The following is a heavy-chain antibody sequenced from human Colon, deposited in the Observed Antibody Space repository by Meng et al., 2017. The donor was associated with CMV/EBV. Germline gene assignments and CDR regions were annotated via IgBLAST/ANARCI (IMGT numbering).Heavy chain of an antibody. CDR3: ARDCCNYRSWFDP. Sequence: QLQQSVPGLGKPSDSLSLTCIVSGGSISNDIYYWGWLRQPPGKGLEWIGSINYSGNTYYNLSLESRVTISIDTSNNHFSLKLTSVTAADTAVYYCARDCCNYRSWFDPWGQGVLVTVSS. V-gene: IGHV4-39*07. J-gene: IGHJ5*02. CDR2: INYSGNT. CDR1: GGSISNDIYY. D-gene: IGHD2/OR15-2a*01.